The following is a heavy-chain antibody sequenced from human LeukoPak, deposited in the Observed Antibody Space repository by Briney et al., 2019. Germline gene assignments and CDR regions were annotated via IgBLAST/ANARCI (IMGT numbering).Heavy chain of an antibody. D-gene: IGHD6-19*01. J-gene: IGHJ5*02. V-gene: IGHV4-59*11. CDR2: IHPSRNT. CDR1: GGPISSHY. Sequence: SETLSLTCTVSGGPISSHYWSWIRQPPGKGLEWIGYIHPSRNTNYNPSLKSRVTISADTSKNQLSLKLTSVTAADTAVYYCARVVVAVAGPTNWFDPWGQGTLVTVSS. CDR3: ARVVVAVAGPTNWFDP.